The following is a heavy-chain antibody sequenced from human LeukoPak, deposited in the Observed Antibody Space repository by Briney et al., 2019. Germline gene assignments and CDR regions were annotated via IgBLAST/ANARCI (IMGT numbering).Heavy chain of an antibody. CDR3: AKVQGAVYYDRTYYMGV. CDR1: GFPFSSYN. V-gene: IGHV3-48*04. CDR2: LTSSSTTI. Sequence: GGSLRLSCAASGFPFSSYNMNWVRQAPGKGLEWVSYLTSSSTTIYYADSVKGRFTISRDNAKNSLHLQLNSLRAEDTAVYYWAKVQGAVYYDRTYYMGVWGKGTTVTVSS. D-gene: IGHD3-22*01. J-gene: IGHJ6*03.